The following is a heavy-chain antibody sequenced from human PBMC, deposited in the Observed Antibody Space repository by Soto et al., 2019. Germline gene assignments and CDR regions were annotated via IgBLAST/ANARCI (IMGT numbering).Heavy chain of an antibody. CDR3: ARHAVHSSGYVFDY. D-gene: IGHD6-19*01. Sequence: PSETLSLTCTVSGGSISSSSYYWGWIRQPPGKGLEWIGSIYYSGSTYYNPSLKSRVTISVDTSKNQFSLKLSSVTAADTAVYYCARHAVHSSGYVFDYWGQGTLVTVS. CDR2: IYYSGST. CDR1: GGSISSSSYY. V-gene: IGHV4-39*01. J-gene: IGHJ4*02.